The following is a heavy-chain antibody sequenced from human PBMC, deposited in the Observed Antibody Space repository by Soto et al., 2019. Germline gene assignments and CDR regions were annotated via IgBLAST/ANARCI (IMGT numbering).Heavy chain of an antibody. CDR3: ARVRVSSYSSSPAYYFDY. CDR2: IYYSGST. J-gene: IGHJ4*02. V-gene: IGHV4-31*03. Sequence: PSETLSLTCTVSGGSISSGGYYWSWIRQHPGKGLEWIGYIYYSGSTYYNPSLKSRVTISVDTSKNQFSLKLSSVTAADTAVYYCARVRVSSYSSSPAYYFDYWGQGTLVTVSS. D-gene: IGHD6-13*01. CDR1: GGSISSGGYY.